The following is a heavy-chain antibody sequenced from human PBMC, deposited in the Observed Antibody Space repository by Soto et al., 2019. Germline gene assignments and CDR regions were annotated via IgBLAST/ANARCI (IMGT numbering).Heavy chain of an antibody. V-gene: IGHV1-69*01. J-gene: IGHJ5*02. CDR1: GGTFSSYA. Sequence: QVQLVQSGAEVKTPGSSVKVSCKASGGTFSSYAISWVRQAPGQGLEWMGGIIPIFGTANYAQKFQGRVTITADDSTITAYMELSSLRSEDTAVYYCARESPVVPAAPVDPWGQGTLVTVSS. D-gene: IGHD2-2*01. CDR2: IIPIFGTA. CDR3: ARESPVVPAAPVDP.